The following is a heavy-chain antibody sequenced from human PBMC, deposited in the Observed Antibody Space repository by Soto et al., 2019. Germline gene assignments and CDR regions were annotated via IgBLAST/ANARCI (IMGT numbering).Heavy chain of an antibody. CDR1: GGSVSSGSYS. CDR2: IYYSGST. CDR3: ARIYRDYFDY. Sequence: PSETLSLTCTVSGGSVSSGSYSWSWIRQPPGEGLEWIGYIYYSGSTNYNPSLKSRVTISLDTSKKQFSLKLYSVTAADTAVYYCARIYRDYFDYWGQGTLITVSS. D-gene: IGHD2-15*01. V-gene: IGHV4-61*01. J-gene: IGHJ4*02.